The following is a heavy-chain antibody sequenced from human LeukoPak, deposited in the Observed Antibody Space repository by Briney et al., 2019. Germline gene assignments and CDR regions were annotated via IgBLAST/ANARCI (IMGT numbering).Heavy chain of an antibody. CDR3: ARARGGSGYDYGWFDP. J-gene: IGHJ5*02. D-gene: IGHD5-12*01. V-gene: IGHV4-61*02. CDR2: IYTSGST. Sequence: PSQTLSLTCAVSGGSISSGGYYWSWIRQPAGKGLEWIGRIYTSGSTNYNPSLKSRVTMSVDTSKNQFSLKLSSVTAADTAVYYCARARGGSGYDYGWFDPWGQGTLVTVSS. CDR1: GGSISSGGYY.